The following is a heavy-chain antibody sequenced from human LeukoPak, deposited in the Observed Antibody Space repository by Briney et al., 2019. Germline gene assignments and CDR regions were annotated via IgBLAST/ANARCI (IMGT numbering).Heavy chain of an antibody. Sequence: SETLSLTCTVSGGSISSSSYYWGWIRQPPGKGLEWIGSIYYSGSTYYNPPLKSRVTISVDTSKNQFSLKLSSVTAADTAVYYCARGGHYCSSTSCYRDGMDVWGQGTTVTVSS. CDR3: ARGGHYCSSTSCYRDGMDV. CDR1: GGSISSSSYY. D-gene: IGHD2-2*01. CDR2: IYYSGST. V-gene: IGHV4-39*07. J-gene: IGHJ6*02.